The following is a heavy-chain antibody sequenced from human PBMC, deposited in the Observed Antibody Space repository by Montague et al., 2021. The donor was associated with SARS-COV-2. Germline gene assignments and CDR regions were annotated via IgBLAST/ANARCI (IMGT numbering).Heavy chain of an antibody. V-gene: IGHV4-61*08. CDR3: ATEVPAYDLFDI. CDR1: GGSVTSGDYY. CDR2: IYNTGRT. J-gene: IGHJ3*02. Sequence: SETLSLTCTVSGGSVTSGDYYWTWIRQPPGKGLEWIGYIYNTGRTNYNPSLKSRVTISMDTSKNQFSLKVDSVSAADTAVYYCATEVPAYDLFDIWGQGTMVTVSS. D-gene: IGHD3-22*01.